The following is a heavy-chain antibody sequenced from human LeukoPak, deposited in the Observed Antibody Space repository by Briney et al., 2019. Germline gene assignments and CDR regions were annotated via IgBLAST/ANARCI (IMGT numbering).Heavy chain of an antibody. D-gene: IGHD6-13*01. CDR1: GFTFSSYN. CDR2: ISSSGSTI. J-gene: IGHJ4*02. Sequence: GGSLRLSCAASGFTFSSYNMNWVRQAPGKGPEWVSYISSSGSTIYYADSVKGRFTISRDNAKNSLYLQMNSLRAEDTAVYYCAREDSTLDYWGQGTLVTVSS. V-gene: IGHV3-48*04. CDR3: AREDSTLDY.